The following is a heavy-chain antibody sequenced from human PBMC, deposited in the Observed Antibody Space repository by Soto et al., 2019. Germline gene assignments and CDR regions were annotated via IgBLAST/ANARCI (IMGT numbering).Heavy chain of an antibody. CDR3: ARDVGATDY. Sequence: QVQLVQSGAEVKKPGASVKVSCKASGYTFTSYAMHWVRQAPGQGLEWMGWINAGNGNTKYSQKFQGRVTITRDTSASTAYRELSSLRSEDTDVYNCARDVGATDYWGQGTLVTVSS. D-gene: IGHD1-26*01. J-gene: IGHJ4*02. V-gene: IGHV1-3*01. CDR1: GYTFTSYA. CDR2: INAGNGNT.